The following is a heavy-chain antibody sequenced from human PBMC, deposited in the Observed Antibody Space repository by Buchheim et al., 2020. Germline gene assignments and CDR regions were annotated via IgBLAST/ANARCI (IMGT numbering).Heavy chain of an antibody. V-gene: IGHV4-61*08. CDR3: ARDPVTARSFDL. CDR2: IFYSGST. CDR1: GASVNSPGIH. D-gene: IGHD5-18*01. J-gene: IGHJ2*01. Sequence: QVQLEESGPGLVKPSETLSLTCSVSGASVNSPGIHWSWIRQPPGKGPEYIGNIFYSGSTNYNPSLKSRLTIPLDTYRNQFSLNLTSVTTADTAVYYCARDPVTARSFDLWGRGTL.